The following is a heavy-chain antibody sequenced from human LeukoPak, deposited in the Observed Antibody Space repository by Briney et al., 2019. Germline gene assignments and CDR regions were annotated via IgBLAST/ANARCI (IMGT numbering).Heavy chain of an antibody. Sequence: GGSLRLSCVVSGFSFSDYWMHWVRHTPGKGLVWVSRVNNDGSSTTYADSVKGRFTISRDNAKNTLYLEMNSLRAEDTAVYYCARAAMDYHDSNGYYLNWFDSWGQGTLVTVSS. J-gene: IGHJ5*01. CDR2: VNNDGSST. V-gene: IGHV3-74*01. D-gene: IGHD3-22*01. CDR1: GFSFSDYW. CDR3: ARAAMDYHDSNGYYLNWFDS.